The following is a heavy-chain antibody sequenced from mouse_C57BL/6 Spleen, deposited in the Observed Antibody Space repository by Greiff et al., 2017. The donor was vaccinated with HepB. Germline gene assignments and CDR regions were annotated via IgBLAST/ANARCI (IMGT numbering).Heavy chain of an antibody. CDR1: GFNIKDDY. J-gene: IGHJ4*01. CDR3: TRGGSLYYYAMDY. Sequence: VQLQQSGAEFVRPGASVKLSCTASGFNIKDDYMHWVKQRPEQGLEWVGWIDPENGDSEYASKVTGKATITTDTYSNTAYLQLSMLTSEDTAVYYCTRGGSLYYYAMDYWGQGTSVTVSS. V-gene: IGHV14-4*01. D-gene: IGHD1-1*02. CDR2: IDPENGDS.